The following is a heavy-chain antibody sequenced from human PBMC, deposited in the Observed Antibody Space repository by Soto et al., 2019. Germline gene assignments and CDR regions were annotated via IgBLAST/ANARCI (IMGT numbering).Heavy chain of an antibody. CDR2: IIPIFGTA. D-gene: IGHD5-12*01. V-gene: IGHV1-69*01. CDR3: ALNSGYGHPEGLSLQDLAIYDY. CDR1: GGTFSSYA. Sequence: QVQLVQSGAEVKKPGSSVKVSCKASGGTFSSYAISWVRQAPGQGLEWMGGIIPIFGTANYAQKFQGRVTITADESTSTAYMELSSLRSEDTAVYYCALNSGYGHPEGLSLQDLAIYDYWGQGTLVTVSS. J-gene: IGHJ4*02.